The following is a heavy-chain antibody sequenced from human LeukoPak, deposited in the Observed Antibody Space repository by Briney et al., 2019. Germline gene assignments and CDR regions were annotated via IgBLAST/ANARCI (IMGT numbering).Heavy chain of an antibody. CDR3: ARVDPSPRYDSSQY. J-gene: IGHJ4*02. CDR2: IYYSGST. CDR1: GGSISSSSYY. D-gene: IGHD3-22*01. V-gene: IGHV4-39*07. Sequence: PSETLSLTCTVSGGSISSSSYYWGWIRQPPGKGLEWIGSIYYSGSTYYNPSLKSRVTISVDTSKNQFSLKLSSVTAADTAVYYCARVDPSPRYDSSQYWGQGTLVTVSS.